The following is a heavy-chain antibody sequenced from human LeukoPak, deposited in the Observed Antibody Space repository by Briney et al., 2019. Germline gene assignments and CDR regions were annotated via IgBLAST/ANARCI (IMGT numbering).Heavy chain of an antibody. D-gene: IGHD1-26*01. CDR3: ARDCIGCLGFDY. V-gene: IGHV1-18*01. CDR2: ISAYNGNT. J-gene: IGHJ4*02. CDR1: GYTFTIYS. Sequence: ASVKVSCKASGYTFTIYSVSWVRQAPGQGLEWMGWISAYNGNTIYAENLQGRVTMTTDTSTSTAYMELRSLRSDDTAVYYCARDCIGCLGFDYWGQGTLVTVSS.